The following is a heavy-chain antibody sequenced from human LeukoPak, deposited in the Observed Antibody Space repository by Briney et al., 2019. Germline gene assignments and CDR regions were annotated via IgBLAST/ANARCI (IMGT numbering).Heavy chain of an antibody. CDR3: AREGPRGNSQFDY. CDR2: KWYDGSNK. V-gene: IGHV3-33*01. Sequence: PAGSLTLSCAASGFTFSSYGMHWVRPAPGKGLEWGALKWYDGSNKYYADSVKGRLTISRDNSKNTLYLQMNSLRAEDTAVYYCAREGPRGNSQFDYWGQGTLVTVSS. D-gene: IGHD2/OR15-2a*01. J-gene: IGHJ4*02. CDR1: GFTFSSYG.